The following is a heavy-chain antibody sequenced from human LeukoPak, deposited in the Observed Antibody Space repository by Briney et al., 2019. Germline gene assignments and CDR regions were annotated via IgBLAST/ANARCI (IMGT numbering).Heavy chain of an antibody. CDR3: AKHAGVGAQISS. J-gene: IGHJ5*02. D-gene: IGHD1-26*01. Sequence: GESLKISCKASGYSFTNYWIGWVRQMPGKGLEWMVIIYPGDSDTRYSPSFQGQVTISVDKSITTAYLQWSSLKASDTAMYYCAKHAGVGAQISSWGKGTLVTVSS. V-gene: IGHV5-51*01. CDR1: GYSFTNYW. CDR2: IYPGDSDT.